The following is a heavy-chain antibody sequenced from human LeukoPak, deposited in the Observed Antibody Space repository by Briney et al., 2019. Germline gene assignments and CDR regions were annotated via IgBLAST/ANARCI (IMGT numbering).Heavy chain of an antibody. Sequence: GGSLRLSCAASGFTFSNFAMSCVRQAPGNGLEWVSAITDSGISTYYADSGKGRFTISRDDSANTLFLQMNTLRAEDTAVYYCAKGHSTSSFNYYLMDVWGQGTTVTVSS. CDR1: GFTFSNFA. D-gene: IGHD6-6*01. J-gene: IGHJ6*02. CDR2: ITDSGIST. V-gene: IGHV3-23*01. CDR3: AKGHSTSSFNYYLMDV.